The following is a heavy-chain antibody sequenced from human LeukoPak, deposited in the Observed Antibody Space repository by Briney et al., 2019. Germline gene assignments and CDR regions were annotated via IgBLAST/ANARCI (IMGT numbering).Heavy chain of an antibody. CDR3: AKDVCTSPRCLLYFDS. CDR1: GFAFYNYD. V-gene: IGHV3-23*01. CDR2: ISGFNT. D-gene: IGHD2-8*01. Sequence: PGGSLRLSCTTYGFAFYNYDMIWVPQAPGKGPEGVSGISGFNTYYADSVKGRFTIFRDNSKNVLYLQMDRLRAEDTAVYSCAKDVCTSPRCLLYFDSWGQGTLVTVSS. J-gene: IGHJ4*02.